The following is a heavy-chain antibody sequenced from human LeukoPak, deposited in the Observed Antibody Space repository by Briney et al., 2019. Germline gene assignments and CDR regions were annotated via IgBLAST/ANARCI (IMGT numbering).Heavy chain of an antibody. Sequence: PGGSLRLSCAASGFTFSSYGMHWVRQAPGKGLDWVAFIRYDGHNKYYADSVKGRFTISRDNSKNTLYLQMNSLRAEDTAVYYCAGYYDSSGYYWWGQGTLVTVSS. V-gene: IGHV3-30*02. J-gene: IGHJ4*02. CDR2: IRYDGHNK. CDR3: AGYYDSSGYYW. CDR1: GFTFSSYG. D-gene: IGHD3-22*01.